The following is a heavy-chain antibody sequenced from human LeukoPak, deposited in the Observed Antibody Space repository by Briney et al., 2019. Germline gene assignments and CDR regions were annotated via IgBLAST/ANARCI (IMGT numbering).Heavy chain of an antibody. CDR3: ARDHPPFVRWLPYYYYGMDV. CDR1: GGTFSSYA. V-gene: IGHV1-69*13. D-gene: IGHD3-22*01. CDR2: IIPIFGTA. Sequence: SVKVSCKASGGTFSSYAISWVRQAPGQGLEWMGGIIPIFGTANYAQKFQGRVTITADESTSTAYMELSSLRSEDTAVYYCARDHPPFVRWLPYYYYGMDVWGQGITVTVSS. J-gene: IGHJ6*02.